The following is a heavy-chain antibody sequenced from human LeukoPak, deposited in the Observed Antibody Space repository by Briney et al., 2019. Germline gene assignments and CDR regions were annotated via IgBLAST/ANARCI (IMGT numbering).Heavy chain of an antibody. V-gene: IGHV3-53*05. J-gene: IGHJ4*02. CDR1: GFTVSSTY. CDR2: IYSAGST. D-gene: IGHD2-8*01. Sequence: PGGSLRLSCAASGFTVSSTYISWVRQAPGKGLEWVSIIYSAGSTYYADSVKGRFTISRDNSKNTLYLQMNSLSAEDTAVSYCAKGHCTNGICWLDWGQGTLVTVSS. CDR3: AKGHCTNGICWLD.